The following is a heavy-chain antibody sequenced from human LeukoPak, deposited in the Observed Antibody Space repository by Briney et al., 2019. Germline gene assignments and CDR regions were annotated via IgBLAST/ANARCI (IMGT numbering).Heavy chain of an antibody. Sequence: ASVKVSCKASGYTFTSYGISWVRQVPGQGLEWVGGISAYNGNTNYAQKLQGRVTMTTDTSTSTAYMELRSLRSDDTAVYYCARDKGIAAAVDFDYWGQGTLVTVSS. V-gene: IGHV1-18*01. CDR2: ISAYNGNT. CDR1: GYTFTSYG. J-gene: IGHJ4*02. D-gene: IGHD6-13*01. CDR3: ARDKGIAAAVDFDY.